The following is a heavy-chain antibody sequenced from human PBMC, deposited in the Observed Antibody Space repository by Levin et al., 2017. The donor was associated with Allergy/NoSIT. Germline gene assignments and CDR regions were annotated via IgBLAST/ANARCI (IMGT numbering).Heavy chain of an antibody. V-gene: IGHV4-31*03. CDR3: ARAPWRHFDS. Sequence: LRLSCTVSGDSISSDGYFWTWIRQHPGQGLEWIGYISYSGSTYYNPSLKSRVTISMDTSKNQFSLKVRSLTAADTAVYYCARAPWRHFDSWGQGTLVTVAS. J-gene: IGHJ4*02. CDR2: ISYSGST. CDR1: GDSISSDGYF.